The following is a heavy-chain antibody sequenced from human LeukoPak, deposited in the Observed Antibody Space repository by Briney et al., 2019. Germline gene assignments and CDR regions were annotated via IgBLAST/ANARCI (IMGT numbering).Heavy chain of an antibody. CDR1: GFTFSSYW. CDR3: AKQKGYSSGWSYFDY. D-gene: IGHD6-19*01. V-gene: IGHV3-74*01. Sequence: PGGSLRLSCAASGFTFSSYWMHWVRQAPGKGLVWVSRINSDGTNTNYADSVKGRFTISRDNSKNTLYLQMNSLRAEDTAVYYCAKQKGYSSGWSYFDYWGQGTLVTVSS. CDR2: INSDGTNT. J-gene: IGHJ4*02.